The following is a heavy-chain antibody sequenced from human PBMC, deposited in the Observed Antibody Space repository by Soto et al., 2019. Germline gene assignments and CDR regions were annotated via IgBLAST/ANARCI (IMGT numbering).Heavy chain of an antibody. Sequence: GGSLRLSCAASGFTFSSYWMSWVRKAPGKGLEWVANIKQDGSEKYYVDSVKGRFTISRDNAKNSLYLQMNSLRAEDTAVYYCVRDEGALRAAAGINWLDPWGQGTLVTVSS. J-gene: IGHJ5*02. D-gene: IGHD6-13*01. CDR3: VRDEGALRAAAGINWLDP. CDR2: IKQDGSEK. V-gene: IGHV3-7*01. CDR1: GFTFSSYW.